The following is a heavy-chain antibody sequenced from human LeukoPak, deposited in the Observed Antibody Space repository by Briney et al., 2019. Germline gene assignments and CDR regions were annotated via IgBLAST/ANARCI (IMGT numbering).Heavy chain of an antibody. J-gene: IGHJ4*02. CDR3: AKDADSSGYRGSFFGY. D-gene: IGHD3-22*01. CDR1: GFTFSNYA. Sequence: PGGSLRLSCAASGFTFSNYAMIWVRQAPGKGLEWVSSILGSGVTTYHADSVKGRFTISRDNSKNTLYLQMNSLRAEDTAVYYCAKDADSSGYRGSFFGYWGQGTLVTVSS. CDR2: ILGSGVTT. V-gene: IGHV3-23*01.